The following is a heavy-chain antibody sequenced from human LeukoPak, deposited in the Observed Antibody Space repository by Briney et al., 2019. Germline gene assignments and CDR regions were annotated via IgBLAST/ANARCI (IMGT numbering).Heavy chain of an antibody. J-gene: IGHJ6*02. D-gene: IGHD2-15*01. CDR1: GGTFSSYA. CDR2: IIPISGIA. CDR3: ARERATAATPSDYYYGMDV. Sequence: ASVKVSCKASGGTFSSYAISWVRQAPGQGLEWMGRIIPISGIANYAQRFQGRVTITADKSTSTAYMELSSLRSEDTAVYYCARERATAATPSDYYYGMDVWGQGTTVTVSS. V-gene: IGHV1-69*04.